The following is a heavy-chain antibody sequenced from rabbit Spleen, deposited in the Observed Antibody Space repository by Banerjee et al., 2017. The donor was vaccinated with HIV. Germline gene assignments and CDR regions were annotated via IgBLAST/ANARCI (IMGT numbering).Heavy chain of an antibody. CDR3: ARDAGSGHYIDAYFDL. CDR2: TVGGRSTFT. V-gene: IGHV1S40*01. D-gene: IGHD8-1*01. J-gene: IGHJ4*01. CDR1: GFSFSNNDY. Sequence: QSLEESGGGLVQPEGSLTLTCKASGFSFSNNDYMCWVRQAPGKGLEWIACTVGGRSTFTYYASWAKGRFTISKTSSTTVTLQMTSLTVADTATYFCARDAGSGHYIDAYFDLWGPGTLVTVS.